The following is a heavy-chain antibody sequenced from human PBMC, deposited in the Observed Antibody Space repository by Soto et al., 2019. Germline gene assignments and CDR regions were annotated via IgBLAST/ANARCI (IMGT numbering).Heavy chain of an antibody. D-gene: IGHD3-22*01. CDR1: GYTFTSYY. V-gene: IGHV1-46*01. J-gene: IGHJ6*02. Sequence: ASVKVSCKASGYTFTSYYMHWVRQAPGQGLEWMGIINPSGGSTSYAQKFQGRVTMTRDTSTSTAYMELSSLRSEDTAVYYCARANSSGYSMDYYGMDVWGQGTTVTVSS. CDR3: ARANSSGYSMDYYGMDV. CDR2: INPSGGST.